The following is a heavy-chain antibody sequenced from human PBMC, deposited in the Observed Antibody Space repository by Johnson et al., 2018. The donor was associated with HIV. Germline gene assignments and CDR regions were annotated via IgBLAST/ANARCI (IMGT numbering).Heavy chain of an antibody. J-gene: IGHJ3*02. CDR3: ARSRWGGDAFDI. CDR1: GFNFNNYW. Sequence: VQLVESGGGLVKPVGSLRLSCAASGFNFNNYWMHWVRQAPGKGLVWVSRMNGDGKSTTYADSVKGRFTISRDNAKNTLYLQMNSLRAEDMAVYYCARSRWGGDAFDIWGQGTMVTVSS. D-gene: IGHD7-27*01. CDR2: MNGDGKST. V-gene: IGHV3-74*02.